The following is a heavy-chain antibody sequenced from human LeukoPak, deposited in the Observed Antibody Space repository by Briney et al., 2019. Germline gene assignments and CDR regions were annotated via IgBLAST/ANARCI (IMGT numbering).Heavy chain of an antibody. CDR3: ASLYYYDSSGPSHAFDI. CDR1: GYTFTGYY. CDR2: ISAYNGNT. J-gene: IGHJ3*02. Sequence: GASVKVSCKASGYTFTGYYMHWVRQAPGQGLEWMGWISAYNGNTNYAQRLQGRVTMTTDTSTSTAYMELRSLRSDDTAVYYCASLYYYDSSGPSHAFDIWGQGTMVTVSS. V-gene: IGHV1-18*04. D-gene: IGHD3-22*01.